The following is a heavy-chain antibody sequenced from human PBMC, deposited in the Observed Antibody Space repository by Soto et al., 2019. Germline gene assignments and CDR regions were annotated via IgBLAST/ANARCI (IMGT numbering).Heavy chain of an antibody. J-gene: IGHJ4*02. D-gene: IGHD3-9*01. Sequence: ASVKVSCKASGYTFTGYYMHWVRQAPGQGLEWMGWINPNSGGTNYAQKFQGWVTMTRDTSISTAYMELSRLRSDDTAVYYCARGSNAVLRYFDWLLPHFDYWGQGTLVTVSS. V-gene: IGHV1-2*04. CDR3: ARGSNAVLRYFDWLLPHFDY. CDR2: INPNSGGT. CDR1: GYTFTGYY.